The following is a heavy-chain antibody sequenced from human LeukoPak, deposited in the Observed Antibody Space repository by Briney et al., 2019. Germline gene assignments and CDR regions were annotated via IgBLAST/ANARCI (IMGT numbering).Heavy chain of an antibody. Sequence: TSVKVSCKVSGFTFGTSAIQWVRQARGQRLEWIGWIVVGSGDTSYAQGLQERVTITRDMSTSTAYLELSSLTSDDTAMYYCAAERHVGSCCWFDPWGQGTLVTVSS. CDR1: GFTFGTSA. CDR2: IVVGSGDT. D-gene: IGHD6-13*01. CDR3: AAERHVGSCCWFDP. V-gene: IGHV1-58*02. J-gene: IGHJ5*02.